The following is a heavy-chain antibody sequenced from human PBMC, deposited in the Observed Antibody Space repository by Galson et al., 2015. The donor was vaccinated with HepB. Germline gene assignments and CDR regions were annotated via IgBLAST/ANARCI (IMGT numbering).Heavy chain of an antibody. V-gene: IGHV1-69*13. J-gene: IGHJ4*02. CDR3: AREGVLAAANPVDY. Sequence: SVKVSCKASGGTFSSYAISWVRQAPGQGLEWMGGIIPIFGTANYAQKFQGRVTITADESTSTAYMELSSLRSEDTAIYYCAREGVLAAANPVDYWGQGTLVTVSS. CDR1: GGTFSSYA. CDR2: IIPIFGTA. D-gene: IGHD2-2*01.